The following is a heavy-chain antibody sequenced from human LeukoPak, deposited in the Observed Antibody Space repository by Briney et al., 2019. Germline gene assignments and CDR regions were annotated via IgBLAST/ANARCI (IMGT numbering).Heavy chain of an antibody. J-gene: IGHJ4*02. CDR1: GGSISSGSYY. CDR3: ARGGGYYYDTSNDY. D-gene: IGHD3-22*01. CDR2: IYTSGST. Sequence: PSETLSLTCTVSGGSISSGSYYWTWIRQPAGKGLEWIGRIYTSGSTNYNPSLKSRFTISIDTSKNQFSLKLSSVTAADTAVYYCARGGGYYYDTSNDYWGQGTLVTVSS. V-gene: IGHV4-61*02.